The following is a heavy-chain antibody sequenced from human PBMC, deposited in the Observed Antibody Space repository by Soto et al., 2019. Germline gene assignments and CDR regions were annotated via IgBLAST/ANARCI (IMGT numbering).Heavy chain of an antibody. D-gene: IGHD3-22*01. V-gene: IGHV2-70*11. J-gene: IGHJ4*02. CDR1: GFSLSTSGMC. CDR3: ARTRTYYYDSSGYLTDY. Sequence: GSGPTLVNPTQTLTLTCTFSGFSLSTSGMCVSWIRQPPGKALEWLARIDWDDDKYYSTSLKTRLTISKDTSKNQVVLTMTNMDPVDTATYYCARTRTYYYDSSGYLTDYWGQGTLVTVSS. CDR2: IDWDDDK.